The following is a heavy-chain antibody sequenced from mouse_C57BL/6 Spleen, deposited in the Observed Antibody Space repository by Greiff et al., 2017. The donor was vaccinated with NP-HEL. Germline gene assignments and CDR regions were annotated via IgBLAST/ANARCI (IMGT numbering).Heavy chain of an antibody. CDR1: GYAFTNYL. D-gene: IGHD2-4*01. CDR3: ARSSGYDYAEDAY. CDR2: INPGSGGT. V-gene: IGHV1-54*01. Sequence: QVQLQQSGAELVRPGTSVKVSCKASGYAFTNYLIEWVKQRPGQGLEWIGVINPGSGGTNYNEKFKGKATLTVDKSSSTAYMQFSSLTSEDSAVYVCARSSGYDYAEDAYWGQGTLVTVSA. J-gene: IGHJ3*01.